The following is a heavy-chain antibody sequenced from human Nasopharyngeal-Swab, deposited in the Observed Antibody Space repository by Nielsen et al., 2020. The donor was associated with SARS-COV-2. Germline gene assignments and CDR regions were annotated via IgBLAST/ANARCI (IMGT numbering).Heavy chain of an antibody. Sequence: SETLSLTCTVSGGSISSYYWSWIRQPPGKGLEWLGYIYYSGRTNYNPSLKSRVTISVDTSKNQFSLKLSSVTAADTAVYYCARQLDYYDGSGYSLRYFDYWGQGTLVTVSS. V-gene: IGHV4-59*08. J-gene: IGHJ4*02. CDR2: IYYSGRT. CDR3: ARQLDYYDGSGYSLRYFDY. CDR1: GGSISSYY. D-gene: IGHD3-22*01.